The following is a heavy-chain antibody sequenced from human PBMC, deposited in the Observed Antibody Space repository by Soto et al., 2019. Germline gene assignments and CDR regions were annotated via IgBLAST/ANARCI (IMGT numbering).Heavy chain of an antibody. CDR3: ARHSRGEVRGVISFAFDI. V-gene: IGHV4-59*08. CDR2: IYYSGST. J-gene: IGHJ3*02. D-gene: IGHD3-10*01. CDR1: GGSISSYY. Sequence: PSETLSLTCTVSGGSISSYYWSWIRQPPGKGLEWIGYIYYSGSTNYNPSLKSRVTISVDTSKNQFSLKLSSVTAADTAVYYCARHSRGEVRGVISFAFDIWGQGTMVTVSS.